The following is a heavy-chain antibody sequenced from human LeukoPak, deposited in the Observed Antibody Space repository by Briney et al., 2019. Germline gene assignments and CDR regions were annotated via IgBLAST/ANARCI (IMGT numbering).Heavy chain of an antibody. CDR3: AREILAAAGSD. CDR2: IYHSGST. Sequence: SETLSLTCTVSGYSISSGYYWGWIRQPPGKGLEWIGSIYHSGSTYYNPSLKSRVTISVDTSKNQFSLKLSSVTAADTAVYYCAREILAAAGSDWGQGTLVAVSS. CDR1: GYSISSGYY. V-gene: IGHV4-38-2*02. D-gene: IGHD6-13*01. J-gene: IGHJ4*02.